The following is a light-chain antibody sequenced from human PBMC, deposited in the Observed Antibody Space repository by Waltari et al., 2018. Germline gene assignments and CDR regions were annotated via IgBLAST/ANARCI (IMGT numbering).Light chain of an antibody. Sequence: EIVLTQSPRTLPLSRGERATLSCRASQSVKGTLAWYQQKPGHSPRLLIHGSSTRATGNPDRCSGSGFGTDVTLTISKLEPEDFAVYYCQHYVSLPVTFGHGTKVEIK. J-gene: IGKJ1*01. V-gene: IGKV3-20*01. CDR2: GSS. CDR3: QHYVSLPVT. CDR1: QSVKGT.